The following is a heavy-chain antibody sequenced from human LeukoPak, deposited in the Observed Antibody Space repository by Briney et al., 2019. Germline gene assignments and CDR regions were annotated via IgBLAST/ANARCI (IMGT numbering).Heavy chain of an antibody. V-gene: IGHV4-34*01. CDR1: GGSFSGYY. D-gene: IGHD6-6*01. CDR2: INHSGST. CDR3: ARPSPGYSSSYDAFDI. J-gene: IGHJ3*02. Sequence: SETLSHTCAVYGGSFSGYYWSWIRQPPGKGLEWIGEINHSGSTNYNPSLKSRVTISVDTSKNQFSLKLSSVTAADTAVYYCARPSPGYSSSYDAFDIWGQGTMVTVSS.